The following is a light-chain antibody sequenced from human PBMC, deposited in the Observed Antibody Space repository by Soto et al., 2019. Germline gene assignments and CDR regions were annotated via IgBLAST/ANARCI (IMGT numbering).Light chain of an antibody. CDR2: AVS. J-gene: IGKJ4*02. CDR1: QGIRRD. Sequence: DIQMTQSPSSLSAPVGGRVTITCRASQGIRRDLGWYQQKPGKAPTRLIYAVSSLHSGVPSRFSGSGSGTEITLTVSSLQREDSATYYCLQHNSYPLTFGGGTKVEIK. V-gene: IGKV1-17*01. CDR3: LQHNSYPLT.